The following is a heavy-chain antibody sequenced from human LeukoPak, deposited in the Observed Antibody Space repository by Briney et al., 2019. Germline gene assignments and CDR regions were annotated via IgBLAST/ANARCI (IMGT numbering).Heavy chain of an antibody. J-gene: IGHJ6*02. CDR1: GFTFSSYA. CDR3: AKGYYYYYGMDV. CDR2: ISGSGGSI. V-gene: IGHV3-23*01. Sequence: GGSLRLSCAASGFTFSSYAMSWVRQAPGKGLEWVSAISGSGGSIYYADSVKGRFTISRDNSKNTLYLQMNSLRAEDTAVYYCAKGYYYYYGMDVWGQGTTVTVSS.